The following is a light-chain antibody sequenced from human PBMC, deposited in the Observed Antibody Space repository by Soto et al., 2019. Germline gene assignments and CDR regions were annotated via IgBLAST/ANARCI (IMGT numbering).Light chain of an antibody. CDR3: QQYNNWPPIT. CDR2: AAS. Sequence: EIVMTQSPSTLSASPGERATLSCRASQSVSRTLAWYQQKPGQAPRLLIYAASTMATGIPARFSGSGSGTEITFTINSLRSEDFEVYYCQQYNNWPPITFGQGTRLEIK. V-gene: IGKV3-15*01. CDR1: QSVSRT. J-gene: IGKJ5*01.